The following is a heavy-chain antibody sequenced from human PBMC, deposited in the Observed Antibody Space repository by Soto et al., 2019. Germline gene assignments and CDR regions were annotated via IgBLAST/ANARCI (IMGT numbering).Heavy chain of an antibody. J-gene: IGHJ6*01. V-gene: IGHV2-5*01. CDR1: GFSLSTGGVA. D-gene: IGHD3-9*01. CDR3: AHKLRYFHTLDV. CDR2: IYWNDDK. Sequence: QINWEESAPTLVRPTQTLTLSCIFSGFSLSTGGVAVGWIRQPPGKALEWLALIYWNDDKLYSPSLKTRLTVTKDTSKNQVVLTMTNVDSVDTAIYSCAHKLRYFHTLDVCRRGTTVTVSS.